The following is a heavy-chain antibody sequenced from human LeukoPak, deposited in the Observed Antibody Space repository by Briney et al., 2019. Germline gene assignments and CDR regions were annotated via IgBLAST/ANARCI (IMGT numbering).Heavy chain of an antibody. Sequence: ASVKVSCKASGYTLTNYGMSWVRQAPGQGLEWMGWISGYNGHTNYAQKFQGRVTMTTDTSTSTAYMELRSLRYDDTAVYYCARARQPYSSSWSDYWGQGTLVTVPS. J-gene: IGHJ4*02. D-gene: IGHD6-13*01. CDR2: ISGYNGHT. CDR1: GYTLTNYG. CDR3: ARARQPYSSSWSDY. V-gene: IGHV1-18*01.